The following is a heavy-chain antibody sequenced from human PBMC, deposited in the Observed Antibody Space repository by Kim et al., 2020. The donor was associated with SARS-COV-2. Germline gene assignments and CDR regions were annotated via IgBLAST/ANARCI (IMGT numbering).Heavy chain of an antibody. V-gene: IGHV5-10-1*01. CDR3: ARHFNGLGIADDYNWFDP. D-gene: IGHD6-13*01. CDR2: IDPSDSYT. J-gene: IGHJ5*02. CDR1: GYSFTSYW. Sequence: GESLKISCKGSGYSFTSYWISWVRQMPGKGLEWMGRIDPSDSYTNYSPSFQGHVTISADKSISTAYLQWSSLKASDTAMYYCARHFNGLGIADDYNWFDPWGQGTLVTVSS.